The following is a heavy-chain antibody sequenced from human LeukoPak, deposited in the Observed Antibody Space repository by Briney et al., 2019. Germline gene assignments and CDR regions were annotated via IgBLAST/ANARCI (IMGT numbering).Heavy chain of an antibody. J-gene: IGHJ4*02. D-gene: IGHD3-3*01. Sequence: PSETLSLTCTVSGGSISSSSYYWGWIRQPPGKGLEWIGSIYYSGSTYYNPSLKSRVTISVDMSKNQFSLKLNSVTAADTAVYYCARLAAGITIFGVVDSWGRGALVTVSS. CDR3: ARLAAGITIFGVVDS. CDR1: GGSISSSSYY. CDR2: IYYSGST. V-gene: IGHV4-39*01.